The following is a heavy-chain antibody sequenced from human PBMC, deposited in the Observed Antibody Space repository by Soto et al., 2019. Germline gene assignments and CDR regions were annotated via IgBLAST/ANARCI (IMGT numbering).Heavy chain of an antibody. D-gene: IGHD2-21*01. CDR3: AITYCRDNSCPRDFDF. V-gene: IGHV1-69*02. CDR2: FIPILDMA. CDR1: GGTFNTYT. Sequence: QVQVVQSGAEVKKPESSVKVSCKPSGGTFNTYTVNWVRLAPGHGLEWMGRFIPILDMANYAQKFQDRVTIPDDRSTFTAYMELNSLTSDDTAVYYCAITYCRDNSCPRDFDFWGPGTRVTVSS. J-gene: IGHJ4*02.